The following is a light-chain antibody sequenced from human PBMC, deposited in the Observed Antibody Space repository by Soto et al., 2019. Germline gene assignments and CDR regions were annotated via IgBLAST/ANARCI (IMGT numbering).Light chain of an antibody. J-gene: IGKJ3*01. CDR3: QHCDYLPI. V-gene: IGKV1-33*01. CDR2: DAS. Sequence: DIQMTQSPSSLSASIGDRVTITCRASHDITSFLNWYQHKPGRAPKLLIYDASILEAGVPTRFSGSGSGTHFTFTISSLQPEDVATYYCQHCDYLPIFGPGTTVDFK. CDR1: HDITSF.